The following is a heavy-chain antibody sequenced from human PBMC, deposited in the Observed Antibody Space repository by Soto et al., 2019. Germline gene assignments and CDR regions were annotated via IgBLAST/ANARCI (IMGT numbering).Heavy chain of an antibody. J-gene: IGHJ4*02. V-gene: IGHV3-23*01. Sequence: EVQLLESGGGLVQPGGSLRLSCAASGLSFSSYAMTWVRQAPGKGLEWVSAIGGGGRTKYYADSVEGRFTISRDNSKNTLYLYMSSLRGEDTAVYHCAKSSNDFVWGTFRHLDSWGQGTLVTVSS. CDR1: GLSFSSYA. CDR2: IGGGGRTK. CDR3: AKSSNDFVWGTFRHLDS. D-gene: IGHD3-16*02.